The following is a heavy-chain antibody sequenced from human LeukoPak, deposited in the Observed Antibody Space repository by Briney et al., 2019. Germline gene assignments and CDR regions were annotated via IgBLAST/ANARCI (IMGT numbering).Heavy chain of an antibody. CDR1: DYTFTRYG. D-gene: IGHD6-19*01. CDR2: INPNSGGT. CDR3: ARERGTLAVAGDAVDI. J-gene: IGHJ3*02. Sequence: ASVKVSCKASDYTFTRYGISWVRQAPGEGLEWMGWINPNSGGTKYAQKFQGRVTMTRDTSINTAYMEVRRLTSDDTAVYYCARERGTLAVAGDAVDIWGQGTMVTVSS. V-gene: IGHV1-2*02.